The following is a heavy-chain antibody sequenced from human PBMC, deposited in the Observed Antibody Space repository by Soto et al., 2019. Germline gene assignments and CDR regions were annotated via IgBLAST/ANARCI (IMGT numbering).Heavy chain of an antibody. CDR1: GFTFSSYA. V-gene: IGHV3-23*01. D-gene: IGHD2-15*01. CDR2: ISGSGGST. J-gene: IGHJ6*02. CDR3: AKGYCSGGSCYNYYYYYGMDV. Sequence: GGSLRLSCAASGFTFSSYAMSWVRQAPGKGLEWVSAISGSGGSTYYADSVKGRFTISRDNSKNTLYLQMNSLRAEDTAVYDCAKGYCSGGSCYNYYYYYGMDVWGQGTTVTVSS.